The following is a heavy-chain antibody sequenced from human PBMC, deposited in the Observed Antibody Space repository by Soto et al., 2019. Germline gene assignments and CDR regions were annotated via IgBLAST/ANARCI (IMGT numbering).Heavy chain of an antibody. Sequence: EVQLVESGGGLVQPGGSLRLSCAASGFTFSSYWMSWVRQAPGKGLEWVANIKQDGSEKYYVDSVKGRFTISRDNAKNSLYLKMNSLRAEDTAVYYCARRRRIVVVPAAMFYYHYMDVWGKGTTVTVSS. J-gene: IGHJ6*03. V-gene: IGHV3-7*01. CDR3: ARRRRIVVVPAAMFYYHYMDV. CDR1: GFTFSSYW. CDR2: IKQDGSEK. D-gene: IGHD2-2*01.